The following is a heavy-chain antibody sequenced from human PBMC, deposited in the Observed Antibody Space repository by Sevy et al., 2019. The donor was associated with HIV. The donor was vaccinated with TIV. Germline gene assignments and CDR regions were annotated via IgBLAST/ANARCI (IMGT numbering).Heavy chain of an antibody. V-gene: IGHV1-18*01. CDR1: GYTFTSYG. J-gene: IGHJ6*02. Sequence: ASVKVSCKASGYTFTSYGISWVRQAPGQGLEWMGWISAYNGNTNYAQKLQGRVTMTTDTSTSTAYMELRSLRSDDTAVYYCARVSLRGLYSGIPWYGMDVWGQGTTVTVSS. CDR3: ARVSLRGLYSGIPWYGMDV. D-gene: IGHD1-26*01. CDR2: ISAYNGNT.